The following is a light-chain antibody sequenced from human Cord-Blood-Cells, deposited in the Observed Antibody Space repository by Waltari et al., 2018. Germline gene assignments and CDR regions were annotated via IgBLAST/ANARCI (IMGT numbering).Light chain of an antibody. Sequence: DIVMPQSPLSLPVTPGEPASISCRSSQSLLHSNGYNYLDWYLQKPGQSPQLLIYLGSNRASGVPDRFSGSGSGTDFTLKISRVEAEDVGVYYCMQALHTPLTFGQGTKLEIK. V-gene: IGKV2-28*01. J-gene: IGKJ1*01. CDR1: QSLLHSNGYNY. CDR2: LGS. CDR3: MQALHTPLT.